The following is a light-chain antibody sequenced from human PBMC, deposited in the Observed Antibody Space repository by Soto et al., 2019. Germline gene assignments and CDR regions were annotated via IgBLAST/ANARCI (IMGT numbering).Light chain of an antibody. J-gene: IGLJ1*01. CDR1: SSDVGNYNR. CDR2: EVS. CDR3: STYV. Sequence: QSALTQPPSVSGSPGQSVTISCTGTSSDVGNYNRVSWYQQPPGTAPKVIIYEVSNRPSGVPDRFSGSKSGNTASLTISGLQAEDEADTSSSTYVFGTGTKVTVL. V-gene: IGLV2-18*01.